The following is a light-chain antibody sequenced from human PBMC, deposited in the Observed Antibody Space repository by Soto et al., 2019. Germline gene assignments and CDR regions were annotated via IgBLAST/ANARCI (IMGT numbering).Light chain of an antibody. CDR3: CSYADTYSLI. J-gene: IGLJ2*01. Sequence: QSVLTQPRSVSGSPGQSVTISCTGTSSDVGASNYVSWYQQHPGKAPKLIIYDVSRRPSGVPDRFSGSKSGNTASLTISGLQAEDEADYYCCSYADTYSLIFGGGTQLTVL. CDR2: DVS. V-gene: IGLV2-11*01. CDR1: SSDVGASNY.